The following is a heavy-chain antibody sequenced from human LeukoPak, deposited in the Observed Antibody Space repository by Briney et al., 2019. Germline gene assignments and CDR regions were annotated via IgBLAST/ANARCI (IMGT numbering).Heavy chain of an antibody. CDR1: GFTVSSNY. CDR3: ARGGARFHFDY. J-gene: IGHJ4*02. D-gene: IGHD1-26*01. Sequence: GGSLRLSCAASGFTVSSNYMSWVRQAPGKGLEWVSVIYSGGSTYYADSVKGRFTISSDNSKNTLYLQMNSLRPEDTAVYYCARGGARFHFDYWGQGTLVTVSS. V-gene: IGHV3-53*01. CDR2: IYSGGST.